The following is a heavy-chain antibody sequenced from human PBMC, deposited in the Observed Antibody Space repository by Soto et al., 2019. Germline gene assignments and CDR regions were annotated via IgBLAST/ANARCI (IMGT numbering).Heavy chain of an antibody. CDR2: VYHSGST. CDR1: GDSINTNNW. Sequence: SEPLSLTCSVSGDSINTNNWWSWFRQPPGKGLEWIGEVYHSGSTNYNPSLKSRVAISIVQSKNQFSLTVTAVTAADTAVYYCAFPATNDFDYWGQGILVTVSS. D-gene: IGHD4-4*01. V-gene: IGHV4-4*02. CDR3: AFPATNDFDY. J-gene: IGHJ4*02.